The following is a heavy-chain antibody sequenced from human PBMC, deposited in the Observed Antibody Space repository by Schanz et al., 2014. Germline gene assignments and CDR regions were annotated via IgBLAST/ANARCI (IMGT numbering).Heavy chain of an antibody. CDR2: ISNDGSNK. Sequence: QVQLVESGGGVVQPGRSLRLSCAASGFTFSSYGMHWVRQAPGKGLEWVAVISNDGSNKYYADSVKGRFTISRDNSKNTLHLQMSSLRADDTAVYYCVREDMVRGIRAFDIWGQGTMVTVSS. V-gene: IGHV3-30*03. D-gene: IGHD3-10*01. J-gene: IGHJ3*02. CDR1: GFTFSSYG. CDR3: VREDMVRGIRAFDI.